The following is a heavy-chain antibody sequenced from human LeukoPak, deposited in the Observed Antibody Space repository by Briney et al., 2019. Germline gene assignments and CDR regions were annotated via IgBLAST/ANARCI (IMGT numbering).Heavy chain of an antibody. Sequence: KPSETLSLTCTVSGASISTIISYWGWIRQTPGKGLEWIGSIYYSGTTYYNPSLESRVTISIDTSKNQFSVKLTSVTAVDTAVYYCARDQGAVAGIDPWGQGTLVTVSS. CDR2: IYYSGTT. D-gene: IGHD6-19*01. CDR3: ARDQGAVAGIDP. V-gene: IGHV4-39*07. CDR1: GASISTIISY. J-gene: IGHJ5*02.